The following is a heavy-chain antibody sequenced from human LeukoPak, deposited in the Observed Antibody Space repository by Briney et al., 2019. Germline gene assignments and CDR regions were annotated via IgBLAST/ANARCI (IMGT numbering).Heavy chain of an antibody. CDR2: IWYDGSNK. CDR1: GFTFSSYG. V-gene: IGHV3-33*01. Sequence: PGGSLRLSCAASGFTFSSYGMHWVRQAPGKGLEWVAVIWYDGSNKYYADSVKGRFTISRDNANNSLYLQMNSLRVEDTAVYYCARERGAGLSSSWVDYWGQGTLVAVSS. D-gene: IGHD6-13*01. CDR3: ARERGAGLSSSWVDY. J-gene: IGHJ4*02.